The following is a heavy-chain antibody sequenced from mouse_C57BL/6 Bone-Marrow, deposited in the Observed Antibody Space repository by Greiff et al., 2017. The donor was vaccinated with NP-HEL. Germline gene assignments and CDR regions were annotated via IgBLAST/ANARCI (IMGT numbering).Heavy chain of an antibody. CDR3: ARGGFFDY. J-gene: IGHJ2*01. CDR2: IYPGDGDT. Sequence: QVQLQQSGPELVKPGASVTISCKASGYAFSSSWMNWVKQRPGKGLEWIGRIYPGDGDTNYNGKFKGKATLTADKSSSTAYMQLSSLTSEDSAVYFCARGGFFDYWGQGTTLTVSS. V-gene: IGHV1-82*01. D-gene: IGHD3-1*01. CDR1: GYAFSSSW.